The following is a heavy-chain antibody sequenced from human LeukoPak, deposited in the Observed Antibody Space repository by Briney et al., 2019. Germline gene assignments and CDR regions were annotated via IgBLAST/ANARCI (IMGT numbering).Heavy chain of an antibody. Sequence: PGGSLRLSCAASGFTFSNAWMSWVRQAPGKGLEGVGRIKSKTDGGTTDYAAPVKGRFTIARDESKNTLYLQMNSLKTEDTAVYYCTTDPWSVVVVAALGAFKNWGQGTLVTVSS. J-gene: IGHJ4*02. CDR3: TTDPWSVVVVAALGAFKN. V-gene: IGHV3-15*01. CDR2: IKSKTDGGTT. CDR1: GFTFSNAW. D-gene: IGHD2-15*01.